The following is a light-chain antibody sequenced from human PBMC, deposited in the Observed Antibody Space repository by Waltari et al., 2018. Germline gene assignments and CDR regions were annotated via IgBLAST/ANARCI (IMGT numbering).Light chain of an antibody. Sequence: DIQMTQSPSTLSASVGDRVTITCRASQSISNCVAWYQQRPGTAPKLLIYHAYTCESGVPSRFSGSGAGTQYTLTISGLQPDDCATSYSLHHNRVSRAFGHGTKVAIK. CDR3: LHHNRVSRA. CDR1: QSISNC. J-gene: IGKJ1*01. CDR2: HAY. V-gene: IGKV1-5*01.